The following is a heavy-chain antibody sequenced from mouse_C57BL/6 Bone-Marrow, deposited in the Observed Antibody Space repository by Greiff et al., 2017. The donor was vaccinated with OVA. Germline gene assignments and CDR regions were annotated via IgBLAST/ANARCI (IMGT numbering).Heavy chain of an antibody. CDR2: ISTGGGST. J-gene: IGHJ4*01. D-gene: IGHD2-12*01. Sequence: EVKVVESGGGLVQPGGSLKLSCAASGFTFSDYYMYWVRQTPEKRLEWVAYISTGGGSTSYPDTVKGRFTLSRDNAKNTLYLQMSRLKSEDTAMYYCARRYSMDYWGQGTSVTVSS. CDR1: GFTFSDYY. CDR3: ARRYSMDY. V-gene: IGHV5-12*01.